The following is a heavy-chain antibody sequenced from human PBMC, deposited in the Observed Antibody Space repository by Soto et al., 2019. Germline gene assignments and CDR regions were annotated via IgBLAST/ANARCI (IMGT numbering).Heavy chain of an antibody. Sequence: GGSLRLSCAASGFTFSSYAMHWVRQAPGKGLEWVAVISYDGSNKYYADSVKGRFTISRDNSKNTLYLQMNSLRAEDTAVYYCARDLVGAVAGTAHYYYGMDVWGQGTTVTGSS. D-gene: IGHD6-19*01. V-gene: IGHV3-30-3*01. J-gene: IGHJ6*02. CDR1: GFTFSSYA. CDR3: ARDLVGAVAGTAHYYYGMDV. CDR2: ISYDGSNK.